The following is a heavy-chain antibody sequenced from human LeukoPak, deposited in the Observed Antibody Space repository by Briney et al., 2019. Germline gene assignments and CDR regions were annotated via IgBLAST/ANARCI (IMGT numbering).Heavy chain of an antibody. CDR1: GGTFSNYA. D-gene: IGHD1-26*01. CDR3: AKDTGRYHDAIDI. CDR2: IIPIFDTP. V-gene: IGHV1-69*06. J-gene: IGHJ3*02. Sequence: WASVKVSCTASGGTFSNYAIGWVRQAPGQGLEWMGGIIPIFDTPNYAQKFQGRVTITADKSTSTAYMELSSLSSEDTAMYYCAKDTGRYHDAIDIWGQGTMVTVSS.